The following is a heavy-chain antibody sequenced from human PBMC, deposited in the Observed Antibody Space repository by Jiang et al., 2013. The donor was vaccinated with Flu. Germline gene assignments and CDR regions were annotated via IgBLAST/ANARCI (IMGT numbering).Heavy chain of an antibody. CDR1: YA. D-gene: IGHD2-21*01. V-gene: IGHV3-30-3*01. Sequence: YAMHWVRQAPGKGLEWVTLISNDGSDKYYADSVKGRFTISRDNSKNTLYLQMNSLRAEDTAVYYCARGDHSAYCGGARCYRCCYYWGQGALVTVSS. J-gene: IGHJ4*02. CDR3: ARGDHSAYCGGARCYRCCYY. CDR2: ISNDGSDK.